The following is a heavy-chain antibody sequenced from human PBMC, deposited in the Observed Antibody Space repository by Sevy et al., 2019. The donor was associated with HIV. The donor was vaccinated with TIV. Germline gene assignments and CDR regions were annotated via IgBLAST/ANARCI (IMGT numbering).Heavy chain of an antibody. J-gene: IGHJ6*02. Sequence: GGSLRLSCAASGFTFDDYGMSWVRQAPGKGLEWVSGINWNGGSTGYADSVKGRFTICRGNAKNSLYLQMNSLRAEDTALYYCARAFWFGGGKDYYCGMDVWGQGTTVTVSS. CDR1: GFTFDDYG. V-gene: IGHV3-20*04. CDR2: INWNGGST. D-gene: IGHD3-10*01. CDR3: ARAFWFGGGKDYYCGMDV.